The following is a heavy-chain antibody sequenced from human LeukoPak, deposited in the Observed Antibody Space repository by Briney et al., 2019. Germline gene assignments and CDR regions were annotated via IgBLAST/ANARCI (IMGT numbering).Heavy chain of an antibody. J-gene: IGHJ4*02. CDR2: ISSSSSYI. CDR1: GFTFSNAW. D-gene: IGHD2-15*01. Sequence: GGSLRLSCAAAGFTFSNAWMSWVRQAPGKGLEWVSSISSSSSYIYYADSVTGRFTISRDNAKNSLYLQMNSLRAEDTAVYYCARLGTSPVVAAINGGQGTLVTVS. V-gene: IGHV3-21*01. CDR3: ARLGTSPVVAAIN.